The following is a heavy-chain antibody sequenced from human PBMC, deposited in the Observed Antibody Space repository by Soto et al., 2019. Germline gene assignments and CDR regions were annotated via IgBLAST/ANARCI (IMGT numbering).Heavy chain of an antibody. V-gene: IGHV3-30-3*01. D-gene: IGHD2-2*01. CDR2: ISYDGSNK. CDR3: AIDMHPTIVVVPAAISY. J-gene: IGHJ4*02. CDR1: GFTFSSYA. Sequence: GGSLRLSCAASGFTFSSYAMHWVRQAPGKGLEWVAVISYDGSNKYYADSVKGRFTISRDNSKNTLYLQMNSLRAEDTAVYYYAIDMHPTIVVVPAAISYWGQGTLVTVSS.